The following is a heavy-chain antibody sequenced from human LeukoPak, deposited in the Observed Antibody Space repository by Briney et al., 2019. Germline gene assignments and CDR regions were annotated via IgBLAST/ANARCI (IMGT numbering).Heavy chain of an antibody. Sequence: GGSPRLSCAASGFTFSSYAMHWVRQAPGKGLEWVSSISSSSSYTYHADSVKGRFTISRDISKNTLSLQMNSLRAEDTAVYYCARGRRDGYNLGYWGQGTLVAVSS. D-gene: IGHD5-24*01. CDR1: GFTFSSYA. CDR2: ISSSSSYT. CDR3: ARGRRDGYNLGY. V-gene: IGHV3-21*04. J-gene: IGHJ4*02.